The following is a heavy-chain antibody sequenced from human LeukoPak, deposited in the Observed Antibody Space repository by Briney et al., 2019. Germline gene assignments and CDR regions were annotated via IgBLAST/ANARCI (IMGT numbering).Heavy chain of an antibody. V-gene: IGHV5-51*01. CDR1: GYTFTSYW. CDR3: ASPGGGYYSGFDY. J-gene: IGHJ4*02. CDR2: IYPGDPDT. D-gene: IGHD3-22*01. Sequence: KVSCKASGYTFTSYWIGWVRQMPGKGLEWMGIIYPGDPDTRYSPSFQGQVTISADKSISTAYLQWSSLKASDTAMYYCASPGGGYYSGFDYWGQGTLVTVSS.